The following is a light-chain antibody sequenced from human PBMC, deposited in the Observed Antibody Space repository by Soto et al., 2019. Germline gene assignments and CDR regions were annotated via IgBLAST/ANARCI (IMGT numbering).Light chain of an antibody. CDR3: QQYNSYSTWT. Sequence: DIQMTQSPSTLSASVGDRVTITCLSSQSISSWLAWYQQKPGKAPKLLIYDASSLESGVPSRFSGSGSGTEFTLTISSLQPDDFATYYCQQYNSYSTWTFGQGTKVDIK. CDR2: DAS. CDR1: QSISSW. V-gene: IGKV1-5*01. J-gene: IGKJ1*01.